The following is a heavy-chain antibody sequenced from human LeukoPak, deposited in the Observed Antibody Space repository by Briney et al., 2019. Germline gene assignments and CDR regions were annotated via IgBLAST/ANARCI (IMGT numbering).Heavy chain of an antibody. V-gene: IGHV4-59*08. Sequence: SETLSLTCTVSGGSISSYYWSWIRQPPGKGLEWIGYIYYSGSTNYNPSLKSRVTISVDTSKNQFSLKLSSVTAADTAVYYCAGGSGRYLLRWGQGTLVTVSS. J-gene: IGHJ4*02. CDR3: AGGSGRYLLR. D-gene: IGHD3-10*01. CDR1: GGSISSYY. CDR2: IYYSGST.